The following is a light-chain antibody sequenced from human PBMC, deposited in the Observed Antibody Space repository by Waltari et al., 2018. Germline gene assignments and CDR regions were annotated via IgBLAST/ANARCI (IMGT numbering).Light chain of an antibody. CDR3: QKYNSAPWT. CDR1: QGISNY. Sequence: DIQMTQSPSSLSASVGHRVTITCRASQGISNYLAWYQQKPGKVPMLLIFAASTLQSGVPSRFSGSGSGTDFTLTISSLQPEDVASYYCQKYNSAPWTFGQGTKVEIK. CDR2: AAS. V-gene: IGKV1-27*01. J-gene: IGKJ1*01.